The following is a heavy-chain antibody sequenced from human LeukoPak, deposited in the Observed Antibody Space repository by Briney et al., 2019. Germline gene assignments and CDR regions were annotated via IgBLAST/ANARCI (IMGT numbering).Heavy chain of an antibody. D-gene: IGHD3-3*01. J-gene: IGHJ5*02. V-gene: IGHV3-48*03. CDR3: ARSESTFGVTPFDP. CDR1: GFTLSGYA. Sequence: QTGGSLRLSCAASGFTLSGYAMNWVRQAPGKGLEWVSYISTTALSKYYADSVKRRFTISRDNAKNSLYLQMNSLRAEDTAVYYCARSESTFGVTPFDPWGQGTLVTVSS. CDR2: ISTTALSK.